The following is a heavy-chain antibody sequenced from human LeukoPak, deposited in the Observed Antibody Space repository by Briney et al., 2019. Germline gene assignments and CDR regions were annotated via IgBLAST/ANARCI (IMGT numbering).Heavy chain of an antibody. CDR3: ARVKSYYYDTSDKDAFDI. V-gene: IGHV1-2*02. CDR2: INPNSGGT. Sequence: ASVKVSCKASGYTFTGYYMHWVRQAPGQGLERMGWINPNSGGTNYAQKFQGRVTMTRDTSTSTVYMELSSLRSEDTAVYYCARVKSYYYDTSDKDAFDIWGQGTMVTVSS. J-gene: IGHJ3*02. D-gene: IGHD3-22*01. CDR1: GYTFTGYY.